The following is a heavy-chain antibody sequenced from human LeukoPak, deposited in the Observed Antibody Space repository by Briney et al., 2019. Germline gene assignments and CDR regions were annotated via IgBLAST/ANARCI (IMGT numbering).Heavy chain of an antibody. J-gene: IGHJ4*02. CDR3: ARASRDGYNQNFDH. Sequence: PGGSLRLSCKGSGYSFSSYWNAWVRQRPGKGLEWMGIIYPGGSETRYDPSFQGQVTISADSSTSTAYLQWSSLRASDTAMYYCARASRDGYNQNFDHWGQGTLVTVSS. D-gene: IGHD5-24*01. V-gene: IGHV5-51*01. CDR1: GYSFSSYW. CDR2: IYPGGSET.